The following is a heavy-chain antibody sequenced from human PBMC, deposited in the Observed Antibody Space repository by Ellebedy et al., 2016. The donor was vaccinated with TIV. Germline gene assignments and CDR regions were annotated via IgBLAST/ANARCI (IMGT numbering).Heavy chain of an antibody. J-gene: IGHJ5*01. D-gene: IGHD2-21*02. CDR3: TTGVTMGENRFFDS. CDR1: GYTFTNYA. Sequence: AASVKVSCKASGYTFTNYAIHWVRQASGQGLEWMGWMNPKTNNTVFAQKFQGRVTITRNTPINTAYLALTSLKFDDTAVYFCTTGVTMGENRFFDSWGQGTLVIVSS. CDR2: MNPKTNNT. V-gene: IGHV1-8*01.